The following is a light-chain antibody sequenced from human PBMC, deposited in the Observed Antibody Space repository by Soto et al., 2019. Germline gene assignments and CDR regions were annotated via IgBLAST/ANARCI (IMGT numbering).Light chain of an antibody. V-gene: IGLV1-40*01. CDR1: SSNIGAGYD. J-gene: IGLJ2*01. CDR2: GNS. Sequence: QAVLTQPPSVSGAPGQRVTISCTGSSSNIGAGYDVHWYQQLPGTAPKLLIYGNSNRPSGVPDRFSGSKSSTSASLAITGLQAEDEADYYCQSYDSSLSGPVFGGGTKLTVL. CDR3: QSYDSSLSGPV.